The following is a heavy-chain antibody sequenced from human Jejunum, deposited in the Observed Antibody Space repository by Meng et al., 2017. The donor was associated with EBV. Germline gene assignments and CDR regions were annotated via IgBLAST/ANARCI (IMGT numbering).Heavy chain of an antibody. CDR2: INTGNGDT. Sequence: QGQIVQSGAEVKKPGASVKISCRASGYTFTTYGIHWLRQAPGERLELMGWINTGNGDTLYAQKFQGRVTITRDTSANTVYMDLSSLLSEDTAMYYCARDERLGPYYFEYWGQGTLVTVSS. D-gene: IGHD1-1*01. CDR1: GYTFTTYG. CDR3: ARDERLGPYYFEY. V-gene: IGHV1-3*04. J-gene: IGHJ4*02.